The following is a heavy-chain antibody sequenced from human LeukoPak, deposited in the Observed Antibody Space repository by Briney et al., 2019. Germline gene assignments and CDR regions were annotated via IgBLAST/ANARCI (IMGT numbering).Heavy chain of an antibody. CDR3: AKDIILYGDSGWAFFDY. D-gene: IGHD6-19*01. Sequence: GGSLRLSCAASGFTFDVYAMHWVRQPPGKGLEWVSGISWNSGRIGYADSVKGRFTISRDNAKNSLYLQMNSLRAEDTALYYCAKDIILYGDSGWAFFDYWGRGALVIVSS. CDR1: GFTFDVYA. V-gene: IGHV3-9*01. CDR2: ISWNSGRI. J-gene: IGHJ4*02.